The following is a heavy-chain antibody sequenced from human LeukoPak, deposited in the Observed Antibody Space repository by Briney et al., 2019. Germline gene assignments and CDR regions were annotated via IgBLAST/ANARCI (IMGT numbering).Heavy chain of an antibody. D-gene: IGHD3-22*01. CDR3: AKRDDSGGNLVDL. V-gene: IGHV4-39*02. J-gene: IGHJ4*02. CDR2: IYYSGST. CDR1: GGSIRSGSHY. Sequence: SETLSLTCTVSGGSIRSGSHYWAWIRQPPGKGLEWVGSIYYSGSTYYNPSLENRVTISIDTSKNHFSLKLSSLSAADTSVYYCAKRDDSGGNLVDLWGQGTLVTVS.